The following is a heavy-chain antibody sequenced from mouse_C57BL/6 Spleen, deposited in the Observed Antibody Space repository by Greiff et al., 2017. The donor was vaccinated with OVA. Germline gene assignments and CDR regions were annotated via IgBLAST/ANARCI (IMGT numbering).Heavy chain of an antibody. CDR1: GFTFSSYA. Sequence: EVQVVESGGGLVKPGGSLKLSCAASGFTFSSYAMSWVRQTPAKRLEWVATISDGGSYTYYPDNVQGRFTISRDNAKNNLYLQMSHLKSEDTAMYYGARGGWLLGYDAMDYWGQGTSVTVSS. V-gene: IGHV5-4*01. CDR3: ARGGWLLGYDAMDY. D-gene: IGHD2-3*01. CDR2: ISDGGSYT. J-gene: IGHJ4*01.